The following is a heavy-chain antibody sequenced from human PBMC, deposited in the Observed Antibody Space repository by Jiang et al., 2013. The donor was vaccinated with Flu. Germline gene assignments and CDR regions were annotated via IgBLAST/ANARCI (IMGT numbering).Heavy chain of an antibody. V-gene: IGHV3-74*01. Sequence: FSRYWMHWVRQAPGKGLVWVSRINSDGGTTSYADSVKGRFTISRDNAKNTLYLQMNSLRAEDTAVYYCAREVEDIVVAAARTPYYYYYMDVWGTGTTVTVSS. D-gene: IGHD2-2*01. CDR1: FSRYW. CDR3: AREVEDIVVAAARTPYYYYYMDV. CDR2: INSDGGTT. J-gene: IGHJ6*03.